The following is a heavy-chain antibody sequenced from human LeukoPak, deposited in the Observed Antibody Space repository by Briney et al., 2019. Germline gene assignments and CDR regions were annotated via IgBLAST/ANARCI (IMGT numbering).Heavy chain of an antibody. CDR3: ASRWGGSGYSSGWPMDDAFDI. CDR1: GGSISSGSYY. J-gene: IGHJ3*02. V-gene: IGHV4-61*01. Sequence: PSQTLSLTCTVSGGSISSGSYYWSWIRQPPGKGLEWIGYIYYSGSTNYNPSLKSRVTISVDTSKTQFSLKLSSVTAAATAVYYCASRWGGSGYSSGWPMDDAFDIWGQGTMVTVSS. CDR2: IYYSGST. D-gene: IGHD6-19*01.